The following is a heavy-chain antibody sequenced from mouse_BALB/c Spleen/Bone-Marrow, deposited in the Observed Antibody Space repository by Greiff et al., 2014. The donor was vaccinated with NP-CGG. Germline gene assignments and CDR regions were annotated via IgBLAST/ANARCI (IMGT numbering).Heavy chain of an antibody. CDR1: GYTFTSYW. CDR3: TRGQLGLTSMDY. D-gene: IGHD3-1*01. Sequence: LQQSGSELVRPGASVKLSCKASGYTFTSYWMHWVKQRPGQGLDWIGIIYPGSGSTNYDEKFKNKATLAVDTSSRTAYMQRSSLTSEDSAVYYGTRGQLGLTSMDYWGQGTSVTVSS. V-gene: IGHV1S22*01. CDR2: IYPGSGST. J-gene: IGHJ4*01.